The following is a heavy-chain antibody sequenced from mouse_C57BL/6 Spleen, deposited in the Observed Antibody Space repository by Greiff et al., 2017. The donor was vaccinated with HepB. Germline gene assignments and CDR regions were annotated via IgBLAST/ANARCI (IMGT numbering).Heavy chain of an antibody. CDR1: GFTFSSYA. V-gene: IGHV5-4*01. CDR2: ISDGGSYT. CDR3: ARDRDDGYYWYFDV. J-gene: IGHJ1*03. Sequence: EVQLVESGGGLVKPGGSLKLSCAASGFTFSSYAMSWVRQTPEKRLEWVATISDGGSYTYYPDNAKNNLYLQMSHLKSEDTAMYYCARDRDDGYYWYFDVWGTGTTVTVSS. D-gene: IGHD2-3*01.